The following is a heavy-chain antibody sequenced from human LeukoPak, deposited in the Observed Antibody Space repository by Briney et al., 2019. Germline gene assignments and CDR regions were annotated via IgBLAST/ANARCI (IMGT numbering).Heavy chain of an antibody. D-gene: IGHD6-19*01. J-gene: IGHJ4*02. CDR2: ISGSGGST. Sequence: PRGSLRLSCAASGFTFSSYAMSWVRQAPGKGLEWVSAISGSGGSTYYADSVKGRFTISRDNSKNTLYLQMNSLRAEDTAVYYCAKARYGTQARFSSGALDYWGQGTLVTVSS. CDR3: AKARYGTQARFSSGALDY. V-gene: IGHV3-23*01. CDR1: GFTFSSYA.